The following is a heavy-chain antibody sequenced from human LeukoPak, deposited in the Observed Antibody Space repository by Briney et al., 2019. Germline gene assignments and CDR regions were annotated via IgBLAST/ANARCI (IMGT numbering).Heavy chain of an antibody. V-gene: IGHV3-23*01. D-gene: IGHD6-13*01. CDR2: ISGSGGST. CDR1: GFTFSTYA. CDR3: ARSRIAAAGNNWFDP. Sequence: GGSLRLSCAASGFTFSTYAMSWVRQAPGKGLEWVSGISGSGGSTYYADSVKGRFTISRDNSKNTLYLQMNSLRAEDTAVYYCARSRIAAAGNNWFDPWGQGTLVTVSS. J-gene: IGHJ5*02.